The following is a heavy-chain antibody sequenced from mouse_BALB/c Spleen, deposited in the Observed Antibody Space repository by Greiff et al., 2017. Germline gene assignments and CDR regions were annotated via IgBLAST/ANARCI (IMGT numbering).Heavy chain of an antibody. J-gene: IGHJ4*01. V-gene: IGHV1-87*01. CDR3: ARSEEGAMDY. CDR2: IYPGDGDT. Sequence: VQLQQSGAELARPGASVKLSCKASVYTFTSYWMQWVKQRPGQGLEWIGAIYPGDGDTRYTQKFKGKATLTADKSSSTAYMQLSSLASEDSAVYYCARSEEGAMDYWGQGTSVTVSS. CDR1: VYTFTSYW.